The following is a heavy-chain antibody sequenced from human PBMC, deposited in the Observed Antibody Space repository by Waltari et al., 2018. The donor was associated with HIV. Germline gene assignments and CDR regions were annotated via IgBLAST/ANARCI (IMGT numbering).Heavy chain of an antibody. CDR3: ARVMRFGEICSSYGYYGMDV. J-gene: IGHJ6*02. Sequence: QVQLVESGGGVAQSGRSLRLSCAASGFTFSYYGMHWVRQAPGKGVEVGVSMWDDGSNEYYADSVKGRFTISRDNSRNILYLQMRNLRVEDTAVYYCARVMRFGEICSSYGYYGMDVWGQGTTVSVPS. CDR2: MWDDGSNE. D-gene: IGHD3-10*01. V-gene: IGHV3-33*01. CDR1: GFTFSYYG.